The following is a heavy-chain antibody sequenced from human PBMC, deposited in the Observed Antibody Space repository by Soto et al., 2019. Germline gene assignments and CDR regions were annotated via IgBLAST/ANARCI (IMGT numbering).Heavy chain of an antibody. J-gene: IGHJ4*02. V-gene: IGHV4-4*07. D-gene: IGHD2-8*01. CDR3: ARTHWVSGTEY. CDR2: VYNSGNT. Sequence: QVQLQESGPGLVKPSETLSLTCSVSGGSMTGYFWTWIRQPAGKGLEWIGHVYNSGNTDYNPSLESRSSMAVDTSKRQFSLMVKSVTAADTAVYYCARTHWVSGTEYWGQGTLVTVSS. CDR1: GGSMTGYF.